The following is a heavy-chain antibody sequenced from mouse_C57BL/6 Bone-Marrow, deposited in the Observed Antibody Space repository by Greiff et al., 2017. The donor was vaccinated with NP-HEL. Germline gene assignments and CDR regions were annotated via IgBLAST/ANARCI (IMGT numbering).Heavy chain of an antibody. Sequence: QVQLQQPGAELVKPGASVKLSCKASGYTFTSYWMHWVKQRPGQGLEWIGMIHPNSGSTNYNEKFTSKATLTVDKSSSTAYMQLSSLTSEDAAVYYCARVITTTYFDYWGQGTTLTVSS. CDR1: GYTFTSYW. CDR3: ARVITTTYFDY. J-gene: IGHJ2*01. CDR2: IHPNSGST. V-gene: IGHV1-64*01. D-gene: IGHD2-4*01.